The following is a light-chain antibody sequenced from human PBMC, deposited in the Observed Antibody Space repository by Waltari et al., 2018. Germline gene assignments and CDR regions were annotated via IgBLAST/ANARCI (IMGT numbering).Light chain of an antibody. V-gene: IGKV3-11*01. CDR1: QSVNTY. CDR2: DAS. Sequence: EIVLTQSPATQSLSPGERATLSCRASQSVNTYVAWYQHKPGHAPRLLIYDASNRATGIPARCGGSGSGTDFTLTISSLEPEDCASYYCQQRYRWVTFGQGTRLEIK. CDR3: QQRYRWVT. J-gene: IGKJ5*01.